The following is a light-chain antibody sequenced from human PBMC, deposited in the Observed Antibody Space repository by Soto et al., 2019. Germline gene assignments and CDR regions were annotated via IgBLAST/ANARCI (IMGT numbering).Light chain of an antibody. J-gene: IGKJ1*01. Sequence: DIQLTQSPSFLSASVGDRVTITCRVSQTISSWLAWYPQTPGKAPKLLIYKASTLKSGVPSRFSGSGAGTEFTRTISSLQPDDVAADYCQQYNSFPWTFGQGTKVDIK. CDR3: QQYNSFPWT. CDR2: KAS. CDR1: QTISSW. V-gene: IGKV1-5*03.